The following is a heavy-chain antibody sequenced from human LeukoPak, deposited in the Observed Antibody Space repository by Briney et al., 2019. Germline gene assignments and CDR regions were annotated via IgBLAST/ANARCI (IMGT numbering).Heavy chain of an antibody. Sequence: ETLSLTCTVSGGSISSSSYYWGWIRQPPGKGLEWVSAISGSGGSTYYADSVKGRFTISRDNSKNTLYLQMNSLRAEDTAVYYCAKGQETYCSSTSCYSTADYWGQGTLVTVSS. V-gene: IGHV3-23*01. CDR1: GGSISSSSYY. J-gene: IGHJ4*02. D-gene: IGHD2-2*01. CDR2: ISGSGGST. CDR3: AKGQETYCSSTSCYSTADY.